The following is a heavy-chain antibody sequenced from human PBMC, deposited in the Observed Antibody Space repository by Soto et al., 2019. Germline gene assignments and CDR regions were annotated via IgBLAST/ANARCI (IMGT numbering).Heavy chain of an antibody. D-gene: IGHD3-22*01. CDR1: GFTFSSYA. CDR3: ARGRQDSSGYYYYY. J-gene: IGHJ4*02. CDR2: ISYDGSNK. V-gene: IGHV3-30-3*01. Sequence: QVQLVESGGGVVQPGRSLRLSCAASGFTFSSYAMHWVRQAPGKGLEWVAVISYDGSNKYYADSVKGRFTISRDNSKNTLYLQMNSLRAEDTAVYYCARGRQDSSGYYYYYWGQGTLVTVSS.